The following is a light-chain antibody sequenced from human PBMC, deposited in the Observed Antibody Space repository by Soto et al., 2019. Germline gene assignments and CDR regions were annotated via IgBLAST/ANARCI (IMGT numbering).Light chain of an antibody. J-gene: IGLJ1*01. CDR2: SNN. Sequence: QSVLTPPPSASGTPGQRVTISCSVSSSNIGSNTVNWYQQLPGTAPKLLIYSNNQRPSGVPDRFSGSKSGTSASLAIGGLQSEDEADYYCAAWDDSLNGYVFGTGTKVTVL. V-gene: IGLV1-44*01. CDR1: SSNIGSNT. CDR3: AAWDDSLNGYV.